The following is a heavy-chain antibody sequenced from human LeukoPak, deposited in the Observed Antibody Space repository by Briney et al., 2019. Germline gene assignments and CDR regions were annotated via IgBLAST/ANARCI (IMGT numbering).Heavy chain of an antibody. Sequence: GGSLRLSCAASGFTFSSYGMHWVRQAPGKGLEWVAVISYDGSNKYYADSVKGRFTISRDNSKNTLYLQMNSLRAEDTAVYYCAKMVGGYQLLGPHYYYYGMDVWGQGTTVTVSS. CDR1: GFTFSSYG. CDR2: ISYDGSNK. J-gene: IGHJ6*02. D-gene: IGHD2-2*01. V-gene: IGHV3-30*18. CDR3: AKMVGGYQLLGPHYYYYGMDV.